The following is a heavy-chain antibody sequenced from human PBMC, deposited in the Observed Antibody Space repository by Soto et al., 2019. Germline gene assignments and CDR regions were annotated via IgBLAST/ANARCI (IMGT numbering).Heavy chain of an antibody. CDR2: ISDDGSTA. Sequence: GGSLRLSCAVSGFTFSAYWMHWVRQVPGKGLTWVSRISDDGSTATYADSVKGRFVISRDNAKYSLYLEMNTLRVDDSGLYYCARGPRVSSTGTGAHWGRGTLVTVSS. V-gene: IGHV3-74*01. J-gene: IGHJ4*02. D-gene: IGHD1-1*01. CDR3: ARGPRVSSTGTGAH. CDR1: GFTFSAYW.